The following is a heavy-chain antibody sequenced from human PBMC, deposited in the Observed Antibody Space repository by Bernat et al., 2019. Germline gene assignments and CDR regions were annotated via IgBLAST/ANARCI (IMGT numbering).Heavy chain of an antibody. CDR3: ARGLTTSHDY. V-gene: IGHV1-18*01. D-gene: IGHD4-17*01. CDR1: GNMFSRYD. CDR2: ISTSSGNT. Sequence: QVQMVQSGGEVKKPGASVKASCKASGNMFSRYDITWVRQAPGQGLEWMGWISTSSGNTNYAQKFQGIVIMTTDTSTSTAYMELRSLRSDDTAVYYCARGLTTSHDYWGQGTLIAVSS. J-gene: IGHJ4*02.